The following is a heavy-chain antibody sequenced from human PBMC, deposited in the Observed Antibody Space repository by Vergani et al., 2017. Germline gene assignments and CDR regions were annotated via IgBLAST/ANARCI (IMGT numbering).Heavy chain of an antibody. J-gene: IGHJ4*02. CDR1: GFTFDDYA. CDR3: ARAKPNIVATEYDY. Sequence: EVQLVESGGGLVQPGRSLRLSCAASGFTFDDYAMHWVRQAPGKGRGWVSGISWNSGSIGYADSVKGRFTISRDNAKNSLYLQMNSLRAEETAVYYCARAKPNIVATEYDYWGQGTLVTVSS. D-gene: IGHD5-12*01. V-gene: IGHV3-9*01. CDR2: ISWNSGSI.